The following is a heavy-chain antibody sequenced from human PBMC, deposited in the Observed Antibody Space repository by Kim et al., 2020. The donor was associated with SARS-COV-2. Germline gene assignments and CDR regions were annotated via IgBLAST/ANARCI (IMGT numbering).Heavy chain of an antibody. CDR2: MYNSGST. CDR3: ARGRLWFGELLQPGMDV. CDR1: GGSISGYY. J-gene: IGHJ6*02. V-gene: IGHV4-59*13. D-gene: IGHD3-10*01. Sequence: SETLSLTCTVSGGSISGYYWSWIRQSPGKGLEWIGYMYNSGSTIYKPSLKSRVTISVDMSRNQFSLRLRSVTAADTAVYYCARGRLWFGELLQPGMDVWGQGTTVTVSS.